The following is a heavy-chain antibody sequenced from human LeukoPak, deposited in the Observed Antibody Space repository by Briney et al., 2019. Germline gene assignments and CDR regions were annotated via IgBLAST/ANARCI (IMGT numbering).Heavy chain of an antibody. CDR1: GFTFSSYE. Sequence: PGGSLRLSCAASGFTFSSYEMNWVRQAPGKGLEWVSYISSSGSTIYYADSVEGRFTISRDNAKNSLYLQMNSLRAEDTAVYYCARDQTLYYDSSGYYYRYYGMDVWGQGTTVTVSS. CDR2: ISSSGSTI. V-gene: IGHV3-48*03. J-gene: IGHJ6*02. D-gene: IGHD3-22*01. CDR3: ARDQTLYYDSSGYYYRYYGMDV.